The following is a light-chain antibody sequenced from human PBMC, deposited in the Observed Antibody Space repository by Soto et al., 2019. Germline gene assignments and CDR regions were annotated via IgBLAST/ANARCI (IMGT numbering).Light chain of an antibody. CDR3: QQYGSSPLT. CDR2: GAS. J-gene: IGKJ4*01. Sequence: EIVLTQSPGTLYLSPGERATLSCRARQSVSSSSLAWYQQKPGQAPRLLIYGASSRATGIPDRFSGSGSGTDFTLTISRLETEDFAVYYCQQYGSSPLTFGGGTKVEIK. V-gene: IGKV3-20*01. CDR1: QSVSSSS.